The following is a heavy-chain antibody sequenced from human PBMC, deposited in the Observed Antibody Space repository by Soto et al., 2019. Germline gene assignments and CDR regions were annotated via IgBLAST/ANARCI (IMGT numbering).Heavy chain of an antibody. V-gene: IGHV3-23*04. CDR2: ISSGGGST. D-gene: IGHD3-3*01. J-gene: IGHJ6*02. CDR3: ATLKGGLGRFYGMDA. CDR1: GFSFRNYG. Sequence: DEQLVESGGGSLQPGGSLRLSCAASGFSFRNYGMTWGRQSPGKGLEWVSLISSGGGSTDYAESVKGRFTISRDNSQNMLFLQMTGLRGDDTALYYCATLKGGLGRFYGMDALGQGTMVIVSS.